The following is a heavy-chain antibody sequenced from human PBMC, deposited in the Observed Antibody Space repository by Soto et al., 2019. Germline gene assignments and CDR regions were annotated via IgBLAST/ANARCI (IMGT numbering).Heavy chain of an antibody. CDR1: GFTFSSYA. J-gene: IGHJ4*02. D-gene: IGHD3-3*01. CDR3: ASFPRITIFGVVDY. CDR2: ISYDGSNK. Sequence: GGSLRLSCAASGFTFSSYAMHWVRQAPGKGLEWVAVISYDGSNKYYADSVKGRFTISRDNSKNTLYLQMNSLRAEDTAVYYCASFPRITIFGVVDYWGQGTLVTVSS. V-gene: IGHV3-30-3*01.